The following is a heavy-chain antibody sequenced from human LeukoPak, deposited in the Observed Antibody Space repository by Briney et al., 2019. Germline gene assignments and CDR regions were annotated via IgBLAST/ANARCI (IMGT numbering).Heavy chain of an antibody. D-gene: IGHD1-26*01. J-gene: IGHJ4*02. CDR2: INHSGST. CDR1: GGSFSGYY. Sequence: PSETLSLTCAVYGGSFSGYYWSWIRQPPGKGLEWIGEINHSGSTNYNPSLKSRVTISVDTSKNQFSLKLSSVTAADTAVYYCARDNSRSYPLDYWGQGTLVTVSS. CDR3: ARDNSRSYPLDY. V-gene: IGHV4-34*01.